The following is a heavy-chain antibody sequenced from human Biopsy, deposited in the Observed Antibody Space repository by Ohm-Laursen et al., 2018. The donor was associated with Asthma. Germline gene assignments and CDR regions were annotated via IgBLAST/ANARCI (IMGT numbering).Heavy chain of an antibody. Sequence: SLRLSCTASGFTFSSYGMHWVRQAPGRGLEWVAVIWYDGRNKYYADSVKGPFTISRDNSKNTLYLQMNSLRAEDTAVYYCARGGLVYCSSTSCYQNYCDGMDVWGQGTTVTVSS. CDR3: ARGGLVYCSSTSCYQNYCDGMDV. CDR1: GFTFSSYG. V-gene: IGHV3-33*01. D-gene: IGHD2-2*01. CDR2: IWYDGRNK. J-gene: IGHJ6*02.